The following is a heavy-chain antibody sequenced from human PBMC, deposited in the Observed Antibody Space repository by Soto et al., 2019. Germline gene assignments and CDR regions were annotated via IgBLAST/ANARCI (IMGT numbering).Heavy chain of an antibody. CDR2: IYYDGSNK. J-gene: IGHJ4*02. CDR1: GFTFTSYG. CDR3: ARDYSVRGYTYGPFDY. Sequence: QVRLVESGGGVVQPGRSLRLSCAASGFTFTSYGMHWVRQAPGKGLEWVAVIYYDGSNKYYADSVKGRFTISRDNSKNTLYLQMNSLRAEDTAVYYCARDYSVRGYTYGPFDYWGQGTLVTVSS. D-gene: IGHD5-18*01. V-gene: IGHV3-33*01.